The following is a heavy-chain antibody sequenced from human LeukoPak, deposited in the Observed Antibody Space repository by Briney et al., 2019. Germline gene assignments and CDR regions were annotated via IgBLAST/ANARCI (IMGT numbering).Heavy chain of an antibody. CDR1: GFTFSSYW. J-gene: IGHJ4*02. CDR2: INSDGSST. V-gene: IGHV3-74*01. Sequence: PGGSLRLSCAASGFTFSSYWMHWVRQAPGKGLVWVSRINSDGSSTSYADSVKGRSTISRDNAKNTLYLQMNSLRAEDTAVYYCAKLWFGELLYLDYWGQGTLVTVSS. CDR3: AKLWFGELLYLDY. D-gene: IGHD3-10*01.